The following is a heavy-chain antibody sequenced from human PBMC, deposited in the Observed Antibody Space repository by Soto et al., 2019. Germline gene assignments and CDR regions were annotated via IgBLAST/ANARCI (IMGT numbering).Heavy chain of an antibody. CDR1: GGSMSSHY. Sequence: SETLSLTCTVSGGSMSSHYWTWLRQPPGKGLEWIGYISYSGSTYYNPSLKSRVTISADTSRNQFSLKLSSVIAADTAVYYCARADPDASVGHWGQGTLVTVSS. CDR3: ARADPDASVGH. V-gene: IGHV4-59*11. D-gene: IGHD3-16*01. J-gene: IGHJ4*02. CDR2: ISYSGST.